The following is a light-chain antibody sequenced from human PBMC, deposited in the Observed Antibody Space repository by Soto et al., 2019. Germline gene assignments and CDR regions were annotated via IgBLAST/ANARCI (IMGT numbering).Light chain of an antibody. Sequence: DIQMTQSPSTLSASVGDRVTITCRASQSISSWLAWYQQKPGKAPRLLIYDASYLERGVPSRFSGSGSGTEFTLTISDLQPDDLATYYCQQYNGFWTFGQGTKVEI. CDR2: DAS. CDR3: QQYNGFWT. J-gene: IGKJ1*01. V-gene: IGKV1-5*01. CDR1: QSISSW.